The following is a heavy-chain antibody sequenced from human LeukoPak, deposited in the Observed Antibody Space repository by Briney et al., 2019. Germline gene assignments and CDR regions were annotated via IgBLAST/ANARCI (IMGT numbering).Heavy chain of an antibody. J-gene: IGHJ4*02. V-gene: IGHV1-8*02. CDR2: MNPNSGNT. CDR3: ARTVTTDVYYFDY. Sequence: ASVKVSCKASGYTFTSYDINWVRQATGQGLEWMGWMNPNSGNTGYAQKLQGRVTMTTDTSTSTAYMELRSLRSDDTAVYYCARTVTTDVYYFDYWGQGTLVTVSS. CDR1: GYTFTSYD. D-gene: IGHD4-17*01.